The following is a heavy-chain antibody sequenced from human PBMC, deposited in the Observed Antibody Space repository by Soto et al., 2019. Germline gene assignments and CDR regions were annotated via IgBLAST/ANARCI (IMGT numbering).Heavy chain of an antibody. CDR1: GGTFSSYA. J-gene: IGHJ6*02. Sequence: GASVKVSCKASGGTFSSYAISWVRQAPGQGLEWMGGIIPIFGTANYAQKFQGRVTITADESTSTAYMELSSLRSEDTAVYYCARGLVDCTNGVCWEAYYYCMDVWGQGTTVTVSS. CDR2: IIPIFGTA. V-gene: IGHV1-69*13. D-gene: IGHD2-8*01. CDR3: ARGLVDCTNGVCWEAYYYCMDV.